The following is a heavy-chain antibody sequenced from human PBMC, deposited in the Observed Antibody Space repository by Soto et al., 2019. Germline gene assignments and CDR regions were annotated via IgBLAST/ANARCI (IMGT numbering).Heavy chain of an antibody. V-gene: IGHV1-69*04. CDR3: ARALESGYYDSSGFVAFDI. J-gene: IGHJ3*02. CDR2: IIPILGIA. CDR1: GYTFTSYD. D-gene: IGHD3-22*01. Sequence: SSVNVSRKASGYTFTSYDINWVRQAPGQGLEWMGRIIPILGIANYAQKFQGRVTITADKSTSTAYMELSSLRSEDTAVYYCARALESGYYDSSGFVAFDIWGQGTMVTVSS.